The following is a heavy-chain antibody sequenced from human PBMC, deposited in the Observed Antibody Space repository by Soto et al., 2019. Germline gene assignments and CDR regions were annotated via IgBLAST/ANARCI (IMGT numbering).Heavy chain of an antibody. D-gene: IGHD3-10*01. CDR3: ARDLEFRDGNISPLDY. Sequence: QVQLVQSGAEVKKPGSSVKVSCKASGGTFISHVFNWVRQAPGQGLEWLGGIMPIIGTANYAQKFQGRVTITADDSTSTAYMDLSSLRSEDTAVYYCARDLEFRDGNISPLDYWGQGTLVTVSS. CDR1: GGTFISHV. J-gene: IGHJ4*02. V-gene: IGHV1-69*01. CDR2: IMPIIGTA.